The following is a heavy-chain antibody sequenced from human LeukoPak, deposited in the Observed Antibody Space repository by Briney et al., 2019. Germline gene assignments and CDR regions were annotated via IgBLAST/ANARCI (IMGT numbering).Heavy chain of an antibody. CDR1: GFTFSSYG. Sequence: HPGGSLRLSCAASGFTFSSYGMHWVRQAPGKGLEWVAVISYDGSNKYYADSVKGRFTISRDNSKNTLYLQMNSLRAEDTAVYYCAKVWSSGGKDYWGQGTLVTVSS. V-gene: IGHV3-30*18. J-gene: IGHJ4*02. D-gene: IGHD2-21*01. CDR2: ISYDGSNK. CDR3: AKVWSSGGKDY.